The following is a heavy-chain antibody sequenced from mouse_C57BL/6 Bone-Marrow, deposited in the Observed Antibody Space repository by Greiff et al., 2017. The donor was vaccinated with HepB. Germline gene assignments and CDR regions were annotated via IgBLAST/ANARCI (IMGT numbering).Heavy chain of an antibody. Sequence: EVKLMESGGGLVQPKGSLKLSCAASGFSFNTYAMNWVRQAPGKGLEWVARIRSKSNNYATYYAVTVKDRFTISRDDSESMLNLQMNNLKTEDTAMDYCVRHYDHNYAMDYWGQGTSVTVSS. D-gene: IGHD2-12*01. J-gene: IGHJ4*01. V-gene: IGHV10-1*01. CDR2: IRSKSNNYAT. CDR1: GFSFNTYA. CDR3: VRHYDHNYAMDY.